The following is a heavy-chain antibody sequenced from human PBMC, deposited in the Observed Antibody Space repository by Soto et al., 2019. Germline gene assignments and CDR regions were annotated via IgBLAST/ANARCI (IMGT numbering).Heavy chain of an antibody. J-gene: IGHJ5*01. Sequence: QVQIVESGGRVVQRGGSLRLSCVASGFTFRSSAMHWVRHAPGKGLEWVAVISYDGSKKYYAASVKGLFSVSLDHSNNPVDLQMNILRIEDSGVYCCAIDRVLLGANGLDPWGQGTRVSVSS. D-gene: IGHD2-15*01. CDR2: ISYDGSKK. V-gene: IGHV3-30*04. CDR1: GFTFRSSA. CDR3: AIDRVLLGANGLDP.